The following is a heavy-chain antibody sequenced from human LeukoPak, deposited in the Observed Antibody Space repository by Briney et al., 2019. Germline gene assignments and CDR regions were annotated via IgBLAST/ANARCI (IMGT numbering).Heavy chain of an antibody. V-gene: IGHV4-4*07. CDR3: ARGGQIVTTTGFNWLDP. CDR2: MYYSGST. D-gene: IGHD1-1*01. Sequence: SETLSLTCTVSGGSISSYYWSWIRQPAGKGLEWIGSMYYSGSTYDNPSLKSRVTISVDTSRNQFSLKLSSVTAADTAVYYCARGGQIVTTTGFNWLDPWGLGTLVTVSS. J-gene: IGHJ5*02. CDR1: GGSISSYY.